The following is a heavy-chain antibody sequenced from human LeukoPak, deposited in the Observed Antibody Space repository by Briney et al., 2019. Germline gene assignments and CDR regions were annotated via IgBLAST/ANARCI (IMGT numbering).Heavy chain of an antibody. CDR3: AQHDHFYFDI. D-gene: IGHD3-3*02. Sequence: PSETLSLTCAVFGGSFSGRYWSWVRQPPGKGLEWIGQIHQSEVTSYNPSLGSRVTMSVDTSKKQVSLYLTSVTAADTAGYFCAQHDHFYFDIWGRGTLVTVSS. J-gene: IGHJ2*01. CDR1: GGSFSGRY. CDR2: IHQSEVT. V-gene: IGHV4-34*01.